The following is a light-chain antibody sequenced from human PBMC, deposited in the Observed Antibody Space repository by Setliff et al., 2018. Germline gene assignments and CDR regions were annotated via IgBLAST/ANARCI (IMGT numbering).Light chain of an antibody. V-gene: IGLV2-14*01. CDR2: EVS. CDR1: SSDIGGYNY. Sequence: QSALTQPASVSGSPGQSITISCTGTSSDIGGYNYVSWYQQHSGKAPKLMIYEVSNRPSGVSNRFSGSKSGNTASLTISGLQAEDGADYYCSSYASSSIPYVFGSGTKVTVL. CDR3: SSYASSSIPYV. J-gene: IGLJ1*01.